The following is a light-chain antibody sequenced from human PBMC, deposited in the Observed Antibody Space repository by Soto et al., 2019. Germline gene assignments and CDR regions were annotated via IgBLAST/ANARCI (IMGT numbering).Light chain of an antibody. V-gene: IGLV2-14*03. J-gene: IGLJ2*01. CDR3: SSHSSSSTLVV. CDR2: DVN. Sequence: HSALTQPASMSGSPGQSITISCTGTSSDVGGYNYVSWYRQHPGKAPKLMIYDVNNRPSGVSNRFSGSKSGNTASLTISGLQAEDEADYYCSSHSSSSTLVVFGGGTKLTVL. CDR1: SSDVGGYNY.